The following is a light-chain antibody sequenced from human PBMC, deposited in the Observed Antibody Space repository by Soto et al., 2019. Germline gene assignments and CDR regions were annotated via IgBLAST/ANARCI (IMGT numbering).Light chain of an antibody. CDR1: QSVTSNN. CDR2: GAS. V-gene: IGKV3-20*01. CDR3: QQYGSSPLT. Sequence: EIALTQSPGTLSLSPGERATLSCRASQSVTSNNLAWYQQKPGQAPRLLIYGASSRATGIPDRFSGSGSGTDFSLTISRLEPEDFAVYYCQQYGSSPLTVGQGTRLEIK. J-gene: IGKJ5*01.